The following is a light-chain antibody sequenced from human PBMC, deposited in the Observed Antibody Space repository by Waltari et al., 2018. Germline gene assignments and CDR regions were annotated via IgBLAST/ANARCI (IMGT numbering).Light chain of an antibody. CDR1: QTISRY. J-gene: IGKJ4*01. Sequence: IQMTQSPSSLSASVGDRVSITCRASQTISRYLNWYQPKPGKAPKVLIYEVSNLQSGGPSRFSGSGSGTDFTLTITSLQPEDFAVYYCQQTYSIPLTFGGGTKVEIK. CDR3: QQTYSIPLT. CDR2: EVS. V-gene: IGKV1-39*01.